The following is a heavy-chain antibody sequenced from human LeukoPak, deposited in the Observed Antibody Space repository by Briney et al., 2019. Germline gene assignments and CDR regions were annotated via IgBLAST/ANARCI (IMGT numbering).Heavy chain of an antibody. V-gene: IGHV3-21*01. CDR2: ISSSSSYI. Sequence: SGGSLRLSCAASGFTVSSNHMSWVRQAPGKGLEWVSSISSSSSYIYYADSVKGRFTISRDNAKNSLYLQMNSLRAEDTAVYYCARDPTWGQGTMVTVSS. CDR3: ARDPT. J-gene: IGHJ3*01. CDR1: GFTVSSNH.